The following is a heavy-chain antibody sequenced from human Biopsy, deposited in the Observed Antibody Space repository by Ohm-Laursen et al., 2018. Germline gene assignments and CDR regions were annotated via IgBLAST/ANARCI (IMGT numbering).Heavy chain of an antibody. CDR3: ARDRGYYSDRTVPGYFDL. CDR2: VYYTGST. CDR1: GDSISSYY. Sequence: TLSLTCTVSGDSISSYYWSWIRQPPGKGLQWIGYVYYTGSTDYNPSLQSRVTISVDTSRNHFSLRLRSVTPADTAIYYCARDRGYYSDRTVPGYFDLWGRGTLVTVSS. V-gene: IGHV4-59*01. J-gene: IGHJ2*01. D-gene: IGHD3-22*01.